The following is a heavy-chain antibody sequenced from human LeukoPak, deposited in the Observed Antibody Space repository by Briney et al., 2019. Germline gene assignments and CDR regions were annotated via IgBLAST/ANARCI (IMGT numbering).Heavy chain of an antibody. V-gene: IGHV1-46*01. CDR3: ARRAAAANDAFDT. J-gene: IGHJ3*02. CDR1: GYTFTSYY. CDR2: INPSGGST. D-gene: IGHD6-13*01. Sequence: ASVKVSCKASGYTFTSYYMHWVRQAPGQGLEWMGIINPSGGSTSYAQKFQGRVTITADKSTSTAYMELSSLRSEDTAVYYCARRAAAANDAFDTWGQGTMVTVSS.